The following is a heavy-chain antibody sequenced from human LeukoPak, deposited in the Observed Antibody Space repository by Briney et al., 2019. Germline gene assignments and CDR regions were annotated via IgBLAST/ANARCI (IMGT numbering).Heavy chain of an antibody. D-gene: IGHD3-10*01. Sequence: ASVTVSYKASGYSFSNSDINWVRQATGQGLEWMGWMSPKSGNAGYAHNFQGRLTFTRNTSITTAYMELSSLTSDDTAVYYCARDLDFDGSGSNNWSDLWGQGTLVTVSS. J-gene: IGHJ5*02. CDR3: ARDLDFDGSGSNNWSDL. CDR1: GYSFSNSD. CDR2: MSPKSGNA. V-gene: IGHV1-8*03.